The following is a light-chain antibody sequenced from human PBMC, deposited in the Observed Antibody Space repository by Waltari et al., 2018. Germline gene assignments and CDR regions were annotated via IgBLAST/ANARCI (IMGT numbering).Light chain of an antibody. CDR3: QTGGHGTWV. V-gene: IGLV4-69*02. Sequence: QLALTQSPSASASLGASVKLTCTLNSGHSSNVVAWLQQQPEKGPRYLMKVNSDGSHSKGDDIPDRFSGSGSGAERYRTISSLQSEDEADYYCQTGGHGTWVFGGGTKLTVL. CDR2: VNSDGSH. J-gene: IGLJ3*02. CDR1: SGHSSNV.